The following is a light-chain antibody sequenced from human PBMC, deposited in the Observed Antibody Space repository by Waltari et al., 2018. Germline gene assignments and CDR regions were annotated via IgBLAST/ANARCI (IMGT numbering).Light chain of an antibody. J-gene: IGLJ2*01. CDR2: QDN. V-gene: IGLV3-1*01. CDR1: QLGNKY. Sequence: SYELTQSPSLSVSPGQTASITCSGDQLGNKYISWYQQKPGQSPVLLIFQDNMRPSGIPGRVAGSNAGNTATLTISGTQAVDEADYYCQAWDSNRYVIFGGGTKLTVL. CDR3: QAWDSNRYVI.